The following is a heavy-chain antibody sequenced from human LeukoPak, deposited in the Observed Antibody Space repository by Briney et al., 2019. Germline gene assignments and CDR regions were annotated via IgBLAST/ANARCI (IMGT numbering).Heavy chain of an antibody. CDR2: IYCSGST. J-gene: IGHJ4*02. CDR3: ARHSGGSGSLSFDY. V-gene: IGHV4-59*08. CDR1: GGSISSYY. Sequence: SETLSLTCTVSGGSISSYYWSWIRQPPGKGLEWIGYIYCSGSTNYNPSLKSRVTISVDTSKNQFSLKLSSVTAADTAVYYCARHSGGSGSLSFDYWGQGTLVTVSS. D-gene: IGHD3-10*01.